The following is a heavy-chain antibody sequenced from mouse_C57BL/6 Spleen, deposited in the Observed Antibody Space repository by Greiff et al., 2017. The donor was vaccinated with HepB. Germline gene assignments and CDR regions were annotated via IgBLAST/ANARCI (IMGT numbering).Heavy chain of an antibody. D-gene: IGHD2-3*01. Sequence: VQLQQSGAELVRPGASVKLSCTASGFNIKDDYMHWVKQRPEQGLEWIGWIDPENGDTEYASKFQGKATITADTSSNTAYLQLSSLTSEDTAVYYGTKGDGYYRGDWYFDVWGTGTTVTVSS. CDR2: IDPENGDT. CDR1: GFNIKDDY. CDR3: TKGDGYYRGDWYFDV. J-gene: IGHJ1*03. V-gene: IGHV14-4*01.